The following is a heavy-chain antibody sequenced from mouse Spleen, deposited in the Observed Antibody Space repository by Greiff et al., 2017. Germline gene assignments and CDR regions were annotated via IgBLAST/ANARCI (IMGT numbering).Heavy chain of an antibody. CDR2: IYPGDGDT. Sequence: QVQLQQSGPELVKPGASVKISCKASGYAFSSSWMNWVKQRPGKGLEWIGRIYPGDGDTNYNGKFKGKATLTADKSSSTAYMQLSSLTSEDSAVYFCARCYYDYEGHFDYWGQGTTLTVSS. V-gene: IGHV1-82*01. J-gene: IGHJ2*01. CDR3: ARCYYDYEGHFDY. D-gene: IGHD2-4*01. CDR1: GYAFSSSW.